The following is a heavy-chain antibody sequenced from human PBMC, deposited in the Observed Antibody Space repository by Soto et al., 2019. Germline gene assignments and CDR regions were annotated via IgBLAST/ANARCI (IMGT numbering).Heavy chain of an antibody. J-gene: IGHJ6*02. CDR3: ARGVSGMDV. CDR2: IYWNDDK. Sequence: GLDLEWLALIYWNDDKRYSPSLKSRLTITKDTSKNQVVLTMTNMDPVDTATYYCARGVSGMDVWGQGTTVTVSS. D-gene: IGHD2-8*01. V-gene: IGHV2-5*01.